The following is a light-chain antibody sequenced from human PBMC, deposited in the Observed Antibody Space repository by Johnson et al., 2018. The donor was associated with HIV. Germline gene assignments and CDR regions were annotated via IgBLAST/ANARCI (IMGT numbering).Light chain of an antibody. J-gene: IGLJ1*01. CDR1: SSNIGNVY. CDR2: DNN. Sequence: QSVLTQPPSVSAAPGQKVTISCSGNSSNIGNVYVCWYQQLPGTAPKLLIYDNNKRPSGIPDRFSGSKSGTSATLGITGLQTGDEADYYCGTWDSTLRPPHYVFGTGTNVTVL. V-gene: IGLV1-51*01. CDR3: GTWDSTLRPPHYV.